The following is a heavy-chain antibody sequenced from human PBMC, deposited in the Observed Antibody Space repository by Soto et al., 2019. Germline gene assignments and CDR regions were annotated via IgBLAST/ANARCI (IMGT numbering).Heavy chain of an antibody. Sequence: QAQLVESGGGAVQPGRSLRLSCAAPGFIFNIYGMHWVRQAPGKGLEWVAVISYDGRSKDYADSVKGRFTVSRHNSNHPVYLQLNSLRAEDTAVYYCAKDTFAYCSGGSCLYYYGMDVWGQGTTVTVSS. CDR2: ISYDGRSK. J-gene: IGHJ6*02. CDR3: AKDTFAYCSGGSCLYYYGMDV. V-gene: IGHV3-30*18. CDR1: GFIFNIYG. D-gene: IGHD2-15*01.